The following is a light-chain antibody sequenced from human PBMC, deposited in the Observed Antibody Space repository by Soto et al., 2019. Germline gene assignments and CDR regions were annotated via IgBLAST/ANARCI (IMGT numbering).Light chain of an antibody. J-gene: IGKJ1*01. CDR3: QQYGSSPQT. Sequence: EIVLTQSPGTLSLSPGARATLSCRASPSVSSSYLAWYQQKPGQAPRLLIYGASSRATGIPDRFSGSGSGTDFTLTISRLEPEDFAVEYCQQYGSSPQTCGQGTKVEIK. V-gene: IGKV3-20*01. CDR2: GAS. CDR1: PSVSSSY.